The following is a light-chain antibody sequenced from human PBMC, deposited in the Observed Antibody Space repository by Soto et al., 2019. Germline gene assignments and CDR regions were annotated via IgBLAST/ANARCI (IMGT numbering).Light chain of an antibody. Sequence: QSVLTQPASVSGSPGQSISISCTGTSSDVGGYNHVSWYQQHPGKAPKLLIYEVSNRPSGVSSRFSGSKSANTASLTISGLQAEDEADYYCSSYTSTSTRVVFGGGTKVTVL. V-gene: IGLV2-14*01. CDR1: SSDVGGYNH. J-gene: IGLJ2*01. CDR3: SSYTSTSTRVV. CDR2: EVS.